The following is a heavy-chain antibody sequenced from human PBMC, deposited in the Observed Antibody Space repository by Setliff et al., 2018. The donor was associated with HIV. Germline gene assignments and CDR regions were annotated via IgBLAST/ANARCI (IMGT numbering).Heavy chain of an antibody. CDR1: GFIFSSYW. CDR3: ATDRGTY. J-gene: IGHJ4*02. Sequence: GGSLRLSCEASGFIFSSYWMSWVRQAPGKGLEWVANIKQDGSEKYYVDSVKGRFTISRDNAKNSLYLQMNSLRAEDTAVYYCATDRGTYWGQGTLVTVSS. D-gene: IGHD1-7*01. V-gene: IGHV3-7*03. CDR2: IKQDGSEK.